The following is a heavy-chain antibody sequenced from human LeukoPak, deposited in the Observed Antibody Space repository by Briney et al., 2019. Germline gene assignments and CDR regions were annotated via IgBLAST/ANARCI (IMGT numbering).Heavy chain of an antibody. CDR3: ARVFQSVAVAGLDAFDI. Sequence: GRSLRLSCAASGFTFSSYGMHWVRQAPGKGLEWVAVIWYDGSNKYYADSVKGRFTISRDNSKNTLYLQMNSLSAEDTAVYYCARVFQSVAVAGLDAFDIWGQGTLVTVSS. V-gene: IGHV3-33*01. J-gene: IGHJ3*02. CDR1: GFTFSSYG. D-gene: IGHD6-19*01. CDR2: IWYDGSNK.